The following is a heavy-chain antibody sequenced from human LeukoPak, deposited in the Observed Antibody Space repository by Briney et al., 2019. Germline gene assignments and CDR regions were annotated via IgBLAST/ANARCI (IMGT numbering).Heavy chain of an antibody. Sequence: ASVKVSCKASGYTFSDFHMHWVRQAPGQGLEWMGWINPKSGGTNYAQKFQGRVTMTRDTSISTAYMELSRLRSDDTAVYYCARSPHILTGENFDYWGQGTLVTVSS. V-gene: IGHV1-2*02. CDR1: GYTFSDFH. CDR3: ARSPHILTGENFDY. CDR2: INPKSGGT. J-gene: IGHJ4*02. D-gene: IGHD3-9*01.